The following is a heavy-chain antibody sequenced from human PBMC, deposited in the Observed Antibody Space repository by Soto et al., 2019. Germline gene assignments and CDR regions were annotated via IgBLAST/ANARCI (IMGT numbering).Heavy chain of an antibody. V-gene: IGHV4-59*01. Sequence: SETLSLTCTVSGGSFSTYYWSWIRQPPGKGLEWIGYISYSGSTNYNPSLKSRVTISVDTSKNQFSLKLSSVTAADTAVYYCARDRGSLTTGDGTFDIWGQGTMVT. CDR1: GGSFSTYY. D-gene: IGHD4-17*01. CDR2: ISYSGST. J-gene: IGHJ3*02. CDR3: ARDRGSLTTGDGTFDI.